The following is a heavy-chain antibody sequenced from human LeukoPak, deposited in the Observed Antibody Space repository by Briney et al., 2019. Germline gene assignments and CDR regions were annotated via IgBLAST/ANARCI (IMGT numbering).Heavy chain of an antibody. CDR2: IRYDGSNK. V-gene: IGHV3-30*02. D-gene: IGHD3-16*01. CDR1: GFTFSSYG. Sequence: GGSLRLSCAASGFTFSSYGMHWVRQAPGKGLEWVAFIRYDGSNKYYADSVKGRFTISRDNSKNTLYLQMNSLRAGDTAVYYCARGGRRTYYFDYWGQGTLVTVSS. CDR3: ARGGRRTYYFDY. J-gene: IGHJ4*02.